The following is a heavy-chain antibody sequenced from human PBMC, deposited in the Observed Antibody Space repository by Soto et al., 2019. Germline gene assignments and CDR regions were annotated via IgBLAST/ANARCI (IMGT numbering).Heavy chain of an antibody. D-gene: IGHD2-21*02. CDR1: GFTFTSSA. J-gene: IGHJ4*02. CDR2: IVVGSGNT. Sequence: SVKVSCKASGFTFTSSAVQWVRQARGQRLEWIGWIVVGSGNTDYAQKFQERVTITRDMSTSTAYMELSSLRSEDTAVYYCAADPGCGGDCEWNYWGQGTLVTVSS. V-gene: IGHV1-58*01. CDR3: AADPGCGGDCEWNY.